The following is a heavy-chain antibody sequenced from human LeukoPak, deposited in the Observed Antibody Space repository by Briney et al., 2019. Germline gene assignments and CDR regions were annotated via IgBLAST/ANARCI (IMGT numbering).Heavy chain of an antibody. CDR3: ARDGAFGGVIVNFDY. J-gene: IGHJ4*02. Sequence: ASVKVSCKASGYTFTSCYMHWVRQAPGQGLEWMGIINPSGGSTSYAQKFQGRVTMTRDTSTSTVYMELSSLRSEDTAVYYCARDGAFGGVIVNFDYWGQGTLVTVSS. D-gene: IGHD3-16*02. CDR1: GYTFTSCY. CDR2: INPSGGST. V-gene: IGHV1-46*01.